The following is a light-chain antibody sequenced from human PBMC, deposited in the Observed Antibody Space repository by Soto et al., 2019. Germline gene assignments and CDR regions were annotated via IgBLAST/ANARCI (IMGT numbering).Light chain of an antibody. CDR1: QTVSSSF. J-gene: IGKJ1*01. V-gene: IGKV3-20*01. Sequence: EVVLTQSPGTLSLSPGERATLSCRTSQTVSSSFLAWYQQKPGQPPRLLMFDASNRATDIPDRFSGSGSGTDFTLTIGRLEPEDFAVYYCQQFGSLGTFGQGTKVDIK. CDR2: DAS. CDR3: QQFGSLGT.